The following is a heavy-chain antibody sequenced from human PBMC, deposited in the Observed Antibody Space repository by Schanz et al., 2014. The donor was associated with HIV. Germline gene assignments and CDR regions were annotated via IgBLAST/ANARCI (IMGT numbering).Heavy chain of an antibody. CDR1: GFTFRTHG. CDR3: AKVGRIYSTTWIDH. CDR2: ISYDGSIK. Sequence: QVRLVETGGGVVQPGRSLRLSCAASGFTFRTHGIHWVRQAPAKGLEWVAVISYDGSIKEYADSVKGRFAISRDNSKNTVYLQMNSLRGEDSAVYYCAKVGRIYSTTWIDHWGQGTLVTVSS. D-gene: IGHD6-13*01. J-gene: IGHJ4*02. V-gene: IGHV3-30*18.